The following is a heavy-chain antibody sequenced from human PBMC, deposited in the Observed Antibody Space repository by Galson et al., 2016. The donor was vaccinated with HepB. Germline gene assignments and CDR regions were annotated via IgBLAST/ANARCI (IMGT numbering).Heavy chain of an antibody. V-gene: IGHV1-46*01. Sequence: SVKVSCKASGYTFTRHWMHWVRQAPGQGLEWMGVVHPTGDYTHYAQKFQGRVTMTRNTSTSTAYMELNSLTSEDTAVYYCARGRPLRDFDWLSQWYYYGMDVWGEGTTVIVSS. CDR2: VHPTGDYT. J-gene: IGHJ6*04. CDR1: GYTFTRHW. D-gene: IGHD3-9*01. CDR3: ARGRPLRDFDWLSQWYYYGMDV.